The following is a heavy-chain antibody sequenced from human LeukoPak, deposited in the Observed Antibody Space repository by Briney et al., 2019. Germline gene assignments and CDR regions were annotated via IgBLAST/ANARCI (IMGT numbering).Heavy chain of an antibody. CDR2: ISSSSSYI. V-gene: IGHV3-21*01. CDR3: ARIVVVPAAMGFDY. Sequence: GGSLRLSCAASGFTFSSYSMNWVRQAPGKGLEWVSSISSSSSYIYYADSVKGRFTISRDNAKNSLYLQMNSLGAEDTAVYYCARIVVVPAAMGFDYWGQGTLVTVSS. CDR1: GFTFSSYS. D-gene: IGHD2-2*01. J-gene: IGHJ4*02.